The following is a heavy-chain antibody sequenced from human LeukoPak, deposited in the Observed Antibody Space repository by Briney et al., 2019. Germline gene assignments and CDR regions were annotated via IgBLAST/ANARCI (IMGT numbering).Heavy chain of an antibody. D-gene: IGHD2-15*01. J-gene: IGHJ3*02. V-gene: IGHV1-8*03. CDR2: MNPNSGNI. CDR1: GYTLTSYD. Sequence: GASVKVSCKASGYTLTSYDINWVRQATGQGLEWMGWMNPNSGNIVYAQKFHGRVTITRNTSIGTAYMELSSLRSDDTAVYYCARTPRQDAFDIWGQGTMVTVSS. CDR3: ARTPRQDAFDI.